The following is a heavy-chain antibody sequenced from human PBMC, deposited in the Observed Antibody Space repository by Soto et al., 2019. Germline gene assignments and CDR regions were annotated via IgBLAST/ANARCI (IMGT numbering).Heavy chain of an antibody. Sequence: PSETLSLTCTVSGGSISSGGYYWSWIRQHPGKGLEWIGYIYYSGSTYYNPSLKSRVTISVDTSKNQFSLKLSSVTAADTAVYYCARADIRVRGAHNWFDPWGQGTLVTVSS. CDR1: GGSISSGGYY. V-gene: IGHV4-31*03. CDR2: IYYSGST. J-gene: IGHJ5*02. D-gene: IGHD2-15*01. CDR3: ARADIRVRGAHNWFDP.